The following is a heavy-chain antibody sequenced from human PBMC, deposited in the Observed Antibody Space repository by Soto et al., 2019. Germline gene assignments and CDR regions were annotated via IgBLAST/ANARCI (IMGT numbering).Heavy chain of an antibody. V-gene: IGHV1-69*13. Sequence: SVKVSCKASGGTFSSYAISWVRQAPGQGLEWMGGIIPIFGTANYAQKFQGRVTITADESTSTAYMELSSLRSEDTAVYYCARDGYDSSGYYEYYFDYWGQGTLVTVSS. D-gene: IGHD3-22*01. CDR3: ARDGYDSSGYYEYYFDY. CDR2: IIPIFGTA. J-gene: IGHJ4*02. CDR1: GGTFSSYA.